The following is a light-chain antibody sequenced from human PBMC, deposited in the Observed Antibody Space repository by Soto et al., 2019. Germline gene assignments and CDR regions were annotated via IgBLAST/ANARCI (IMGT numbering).Light chain of an antibody. CDR2: ATS. V-gene: IGKV1-39*01. CDR3: QQGYSSRWT. CDR1: QNIRSY. Sequence: DLPMTQSPSSLSASVGDRVTITCRASQNIRSYLNWYQQKPGKAPQLLIYATSSLQTGVPSRFSASGSGTDFSLVISALQPEDSATYYCQQGYSSRWTSGRGTKVEI. J-gene: IGKJ1*01.